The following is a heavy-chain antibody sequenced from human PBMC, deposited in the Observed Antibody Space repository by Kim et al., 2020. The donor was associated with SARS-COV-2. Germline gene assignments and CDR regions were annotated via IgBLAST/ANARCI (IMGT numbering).Heavy chain of an antibody. CDR3: ARDRGAVFYDILTGYDGDDAFDI. D-gene: IGHD3-9*01. Sequence: GGSLRLSCAASGFTFSSYSMNWVRQAPGKGLEWVSSISSSSSYIYYADSVKGRFTISRDNAKNSLYLQMNSLRAEDTAVYYCARDRGAVFYDILTGYDGDDAFDIWGQGTMVTVSS. V-gene: IGHV3-21*01. CDR1: GFTFSSYS. CDR2: ISSSSSYI. J-gene: IGHJ3*02.